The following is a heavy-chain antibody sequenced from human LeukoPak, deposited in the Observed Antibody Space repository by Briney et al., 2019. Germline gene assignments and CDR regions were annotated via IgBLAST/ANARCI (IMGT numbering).Heavy chain of an antibody. V-gene: IGHV4-59*13. CDR3: ARDGGTGDLTFDY. CDR2: IYHTGSS. Sequence: SETLSLTCTVYGGSISSYYWSWIRQPPGKGLEWIGYIYHTGSSNYNPSLKSRVTISVDTSKNQFSLKLSSVTAADTAVYYCARDGGTGDLTFDYWGQGTLVTVSS. D-gene: IGHD3-10*01. J-gene: IGHJ4*02. CDR1: GGSISSYY.